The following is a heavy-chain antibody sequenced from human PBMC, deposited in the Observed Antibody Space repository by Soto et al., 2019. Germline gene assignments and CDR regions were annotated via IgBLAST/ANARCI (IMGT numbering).Heavy chain of an antibody. CDR3: ARGYNGGWYLNDY. V-gene: IGHV4-59*01. J-gene: IGHJ4*02. CDR1: GGSISSYY. Sequence: SETLSLTCTVSGGSISSYYWSWIRQPPGRGLEWIGYIYYSGTTNYNPSLKSRVAISVDTSKNQFSLNLRSVTAADTAIYYCARGYNGGWYLNDYWRQGTLVTVSS. CDR2: IYYSGTT. D-gene: IGHD6-19*01.